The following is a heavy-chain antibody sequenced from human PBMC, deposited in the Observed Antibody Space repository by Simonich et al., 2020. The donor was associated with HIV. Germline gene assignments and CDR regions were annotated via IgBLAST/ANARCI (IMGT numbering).Heavy chain of an antibody. Sequence: EVQLVESGGGLVQPGGSLRLSCAVSGFTFNCYWMSWVRQAPGKGLEVVANKKKDGSGKYHTDSVKGRFTIARDNAKNSLYLQMNSLRAEDTAVYYCARDMLAATPGVDYWGQGTLVTVSS. V-gene: IGHV3-7*01. CDR1: GFTFNCYW. CDR3: ARDMLAATPGVDY. CDR2: KKKDGSGK. J-gene: IGHJ4*02. D-gene: IGHD2-15*01.